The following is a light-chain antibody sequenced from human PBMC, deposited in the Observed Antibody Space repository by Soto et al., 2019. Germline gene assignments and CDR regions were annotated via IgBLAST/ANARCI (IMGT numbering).Light chain of an antibody. CDR1: QSIRTW. Sequence: DIQMTQSPSTLSASVGDRVTITCRASQSIRTWLAWYQQKPGKAPNLLIYKASTLETGVPSRFSGSASGTEFTLTISSLQPDDSATYYCQQYNSYSSLTFGGGTKVEIK. CDR3: QQYNSYSSLT. J-gene: IGKJ4*01. CDR2: KAS. V-gene: IGKV1-5*03.